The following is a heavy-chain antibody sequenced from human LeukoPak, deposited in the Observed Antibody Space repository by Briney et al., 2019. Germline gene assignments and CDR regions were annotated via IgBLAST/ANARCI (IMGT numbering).Heavy chain of an antibody. CDR1: GYTFTSYY. V-gene: IGHV1-46*01. D-gene: IGHD2-15*01. CDR2: INPSGGST. CDR3: ARDRLVVVVAADYYYGMDV. J-gene: IGHJ6*02. Sequence: ASVTVSCKASGYTFTSYYMHWVRQAPGQGLEWMGIINPSGGSTSYAQKFQGRVAMTRDTSTSTVYMELSSLRSEDTAVYYCARDRLVVVVAADYYYGMDVWGQGTTVTVSS.